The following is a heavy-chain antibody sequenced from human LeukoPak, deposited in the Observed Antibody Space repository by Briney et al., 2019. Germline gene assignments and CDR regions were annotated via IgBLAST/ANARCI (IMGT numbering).Heavy chain of an antibody. Sequence: SGTLSLTCTVPGGSISSYYWSWIRQPAGKGLEWIGRIYTSGSTNYNPSLKSRVTMSVDTSKNQFSLKLSSVTAADTAVYYCAGGIISGWGVGYYYYGMDVWGQGTTVNVS. D-gene: IGHD6-19*01. J-gene: IGHJ6*02. CDR1: GGSISSYY. CDR2: IYTSGST. CDR3: AGGIISGWGVGYYYYGMDV. V-gene: IGHV4-4*07.